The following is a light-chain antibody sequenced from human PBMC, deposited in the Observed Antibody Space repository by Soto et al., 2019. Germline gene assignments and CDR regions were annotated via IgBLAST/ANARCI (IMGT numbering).Light chain of an antibody. V-gene: IGLV1-47*01. J-gene: IGLJ2*01. Sequence: QSVLTQPPSASETPGQRVTISCSGSSSNIGSNHVYWYQHLPGTAPKLLIYRNYLRPSWVPDRFSGSKSGTSASLAISGLQSDDDSDYYCAAWDDSLGAVVFGGGTQLTVL. CDR2: RNY. CDR1: SSNIGSNH. CDR3: AAWDDSLGAVV.